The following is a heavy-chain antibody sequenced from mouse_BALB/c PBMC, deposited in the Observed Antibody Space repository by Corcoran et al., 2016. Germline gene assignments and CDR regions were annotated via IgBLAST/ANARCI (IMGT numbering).Heavy chain of an antibody. J-gene: IGHJ4*01. CDR1: EYTFTSYV. D-gene: IGHD1-1*01. CDR3: ARRDYGTFYYAMDY. CDR2: INPYNDGT. Sequence: EVQLQQWGPELVQPGASVKMSCKASEYTFTSYVMHWVKQKPGQGLEWIGYINPYNDGTKYNEKFKGKATLTSDKSSSTAYMELSSLTSEDSAVYYCARRDYGTFYYAMDYWGQGTSVTVSS. V-gene: IGHV1S136*01.